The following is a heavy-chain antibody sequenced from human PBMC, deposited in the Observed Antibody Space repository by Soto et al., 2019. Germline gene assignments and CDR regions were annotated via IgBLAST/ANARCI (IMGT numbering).Heavy chain of an antibody. V-gene: IGHV3-21*01. CDR3: ARGGLQITTHFDY. CDR1: GFMFSSYS. Sequence: EVQLMESGGDLVKPGGSLTLSCIDSGFMFSSYSMAWVRQAPGKGLEWVSSISSSSTYIYYADSVKGRFTISRDNAKNSLYLQMNSLRAEDSDVYYCARGGLQITTHFDYWGQGTLFTVSS. J-gene: IGHJ4*02. CDR2: ISSSSTYI. D-gene: IGHD4-4*01.